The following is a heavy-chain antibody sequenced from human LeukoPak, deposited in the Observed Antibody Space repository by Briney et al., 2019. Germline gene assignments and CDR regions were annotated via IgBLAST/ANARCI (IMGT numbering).Heavy chain of an antibody. CDR3: ARDPGYGSGRNWFDP. Sequence: PSETLSLTCSVSGGSINSDCWSWIRQPPGKGLEWIGYIYYSGSTYYNPSLKSRVTISVDTSKNQFSLKLSSVTAADTAVYYCARDPGYGSGRNWFDPWGQGTLVTVSS. CDR1: GGSINSDC. CDR2: IYYSGST. J-gene: IGHJ5*02. D-gene: IGHD3-10*01. V-gene: IGHV4-59*12.